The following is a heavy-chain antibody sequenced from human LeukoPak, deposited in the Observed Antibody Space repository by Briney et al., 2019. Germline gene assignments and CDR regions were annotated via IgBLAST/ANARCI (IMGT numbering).Heavy chain of an antibody. CDR1: GYSISSGYY. J-gene: IGHJ4*02. D-gene: IGHD3-22*01. CDR3: ARGGTYYYDSSVN. CDR2: IYHTGST. V-gene: IGHV4-38-2*01. Sequence: PSETLSLTCAVSGYSISSGYYWGWLRQPPGKGLEWIGNIYHTGSTYYNPSLKSRVTISVDTSKNQFSLKLSSVTAADTAEYYCARGGTYYYDSSVNWGQGTLVTVSS.